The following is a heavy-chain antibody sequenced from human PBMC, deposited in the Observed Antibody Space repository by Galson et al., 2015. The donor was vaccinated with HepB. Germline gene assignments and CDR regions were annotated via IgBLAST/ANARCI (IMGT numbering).Heavy chain of an antibody. J-gene: IGHJ2*01. CDR2: IYTSGST. D-gene: IGHD2-2*01. CDR1: GGSISSGSYY. Sequence: TLSLTCTVSGGSISSGSYYWSWIRQPAGKGLEWIGRIYTSGSTNYNPSLKSRVTMSVDTSKNQFSLKLSSVTAADTAVYYCARDRVYQLSLGWYFDLWGRGTLVTVSS. V-gene: IGHV4-61*02. CDR3: ARDRVYQLSLGWYFDL.